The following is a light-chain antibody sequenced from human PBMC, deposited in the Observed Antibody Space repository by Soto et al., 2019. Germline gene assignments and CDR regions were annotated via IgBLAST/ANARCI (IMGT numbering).Light chain of an antibody. J-gene: IGKJ4*01. CDR1: QSVSDSF. Sequence: EIVLTQSPGTLSLSPGERATLSCRASQSVSDSFLAWYQQKPGQAPRLLIQGASIRVTGIPDRFSVSGSGTDFTLTISRLEPEDFAVYYCQQYGSSPLTFGGGTNVEI. V-gene: IGKV3-20*01. CDR3: QQYGSSPLT. CDR2: GAS.